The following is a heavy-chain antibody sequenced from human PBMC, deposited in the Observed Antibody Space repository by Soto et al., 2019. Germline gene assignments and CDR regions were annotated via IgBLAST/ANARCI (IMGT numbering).Heavy chain of an antibody. J-gene: IGHJ4*02. V-gene: IGHV4-31*03. Sequence: SETLSLTCTVSGGSISSGGYYWSWIRQHPGKGLEWIGYIYYSGSTYYNPSLKSRVTISVDTSKNQFSLKLSSVTAADTAVYYCARGPMDSYGLDYWGQGTLVTVSS. D-gene: IGHD5-18*01. CDR1: GGSISSGGYY. CDR3: ARGPMDSYGLDY. CDR2: IYYSGST.